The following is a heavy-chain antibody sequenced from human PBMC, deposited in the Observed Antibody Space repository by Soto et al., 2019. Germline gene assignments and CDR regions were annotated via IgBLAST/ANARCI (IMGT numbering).Heavy chain of an antibody. D-gene: IGHD2-2*01. CDR3: AALGYCSSTSCHYVPN. V-gene: IGHV1-2*02. CDR1: GYTFTGYY. J-gene: IGHJ4*02. Sequence: ASVKVSCKASGYTFTGYYMHWVRQAPGQGLEWMGWINPNSGGTNYAQKFQGRVTMTRDTSISTAYMELSRLRSDDTAVYYCAALGYCSSTSCHYVPNWGQGTMVTVYS. CDR2: INPNSGGT.